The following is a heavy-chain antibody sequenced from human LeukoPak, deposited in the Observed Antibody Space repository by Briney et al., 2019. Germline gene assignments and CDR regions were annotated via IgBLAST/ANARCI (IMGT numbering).Heavy chain of an antibody. CDR3: AKKWGYSYGDPFDY. CDR2: GSNK. V-gene: IGHV3-33*06. D-gene: IGHD5-18*01. Sequence: GSNKYYADSVKGRFTISRDNSKNTLFLQMNSLRAEDTAVYYCAKKWGYSYGDPFDYWGQGTLVTVSS. J-gene: IGHJ4*02.